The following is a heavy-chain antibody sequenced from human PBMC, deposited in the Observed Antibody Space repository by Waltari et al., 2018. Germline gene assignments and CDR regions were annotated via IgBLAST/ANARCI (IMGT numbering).Heavy chain of an antibody. CDR3: ARDLGSSGWYAVGAFDI. Sequence: QVQLVQSGAEVKKPGASVKVSCKASGYTFNGYYMNWGRQATGQGLEWMGVINPNRGCTNYAPKCQGRVTMTRDTAISTAYMELSRLRSDDTAVYYCARDLGSSGWYAVGAFDIWGQGTMVTVSS. D-gene: IGHD6-19*01. CDR2: INPNRGCT. V-gene: IGHV1-2*02. CDR1: GYTFNGYY. J-gene: IGHJ3*02.